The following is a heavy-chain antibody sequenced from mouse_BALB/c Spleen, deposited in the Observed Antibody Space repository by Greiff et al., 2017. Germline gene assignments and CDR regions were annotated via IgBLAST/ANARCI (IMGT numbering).Heavy chain of an antibody. J-gene: IGHJ1*01. D-gene: IGHD2-2*01. V-gene: IGHV1-80*01. CDR2: IYPGDGDT. CDR1: GYAFSSYW. CDR3: ANGYPRYWYFDV. Sequence: QVQLQQSGAELVRPGSSVKISCKASGYAFSSYWMNWVKQRPGQGLEWIGQIYPGDGDTNYNGKFKGKATLTADKSSSTAYMQLSSLTSEDSAVYFCANGYPRYWYFDVWGAGTTVTVSS.